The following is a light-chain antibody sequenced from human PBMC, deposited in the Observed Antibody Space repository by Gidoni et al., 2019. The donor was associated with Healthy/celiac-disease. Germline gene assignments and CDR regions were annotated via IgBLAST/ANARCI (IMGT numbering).Light chain of an antibody. Sequence: DIQLTQSPSFLSASVGDRVTIPCRASQGISSYLAWYQQKPGKAPKLLIYAASTLQSGVPSRFRGSGSGTEFTLTISSLQPEDFATYYCQQLNSYPRSTFGQGTRLEIK. CDR3: QQLNSYPRST. J-gene: IGKJ5*01. V-gene: IGKV1-9*01. CDR2: AAS. CDR1: QGISSY.